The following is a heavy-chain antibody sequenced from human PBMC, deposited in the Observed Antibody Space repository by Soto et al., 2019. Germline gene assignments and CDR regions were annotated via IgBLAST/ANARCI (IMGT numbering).Heavy chain of an antibody. J-gene: IGHJ4*02. CDR2: RSAYNGNT. D-gene: IGHD7-27*01. Sequence: QGQLVQSGAEVKKPGASVKVSCKASGYTFTSFGISWVRQAPGQGLEWMGWRSAYNGNTNYAQKVPMRVTMTTDTSTSTDYMERRSLRSDDTAVYYCTRDSGNLGNWAYFLDYWGQGTLVTVSS. CDR3: TRDSGNLGNWAYFLDY. V-gene: IGHV1-18*01. CDR1: GYTFTSFG.